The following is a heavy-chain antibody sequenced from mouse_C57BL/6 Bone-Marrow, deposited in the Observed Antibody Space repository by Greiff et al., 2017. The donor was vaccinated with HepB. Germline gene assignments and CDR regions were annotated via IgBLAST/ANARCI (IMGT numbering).Heavy chain of an antibody. V-gene: IGHV1-81*01. CDR3: ARYGSRYFDV. Sequence: VQLQQSGAELARPGASVKLSCKASGYTFTSYGISWVKQSTGQGLEWIGEIYPRSGNTYYNEKFKGKATLTADKSSSTAYMEIRSLTSEDSAVYFCARYGSRYFDVWGTGTTVTVSS. J-gene: IGHJ1*03. CDR1: GYTFTSYG. CDR2: IYPRSGNT. D-gene: IGHD1-1*01.